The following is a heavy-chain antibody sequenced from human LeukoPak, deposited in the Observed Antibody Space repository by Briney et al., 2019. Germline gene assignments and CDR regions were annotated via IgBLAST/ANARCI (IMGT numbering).Heavy chain of an antibody. CDR1: GFTFSSYA. CDR2: ISGSGSST. Sequence: GSLRLSCAASGFTFSSYAMSWVRQAPGKGLEWVSAISGSGSSTYYADSVKGRFTISRDNSKNTLFLQMNSLRAEDTAVYYCAKRLVAAGPYFGYWGQGTLVTVSS. V-gene: IGHV3-23*01. CDR3: AKRLVAAGPYFGY. J-gene: IGHJ4*02. D-gene: IGHD6-13*01.